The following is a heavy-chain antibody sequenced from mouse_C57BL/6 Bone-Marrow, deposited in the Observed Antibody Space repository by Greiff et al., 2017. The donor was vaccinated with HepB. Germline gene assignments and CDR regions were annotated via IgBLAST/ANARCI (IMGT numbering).Heavy chain of an antibody. CDR1: GYAFSSSW. J-gene: IGHJ4*01. CDR2: IYPGDGDT. Sequence: QVQLQQSGPELVKPGASVKISCKASGYAFSSSWMNWVKQRPGKGLEWIGRIYPGDGDTNYNGKFKGKATLTADKSSSTAYMQLSSLTSEDSAVYCCASDTTVVRDNPYAMDYWGQGTSVTVSS. V-gene: IGHV1-82*01. D-gene: IGHD1-1*01. CDR3: ASDTTVVRDNPYAMDY.